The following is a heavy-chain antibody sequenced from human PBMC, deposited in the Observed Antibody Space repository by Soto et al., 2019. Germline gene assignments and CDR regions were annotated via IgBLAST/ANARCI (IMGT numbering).Heavy chain of an antibody. Sequence: QVQLVESGGGVVQPGRSLRLSCVASGFTFSSYDLHWVRQAPGKGLEWVAVISYDGSNEYHADSVKGRFTISRDNSKNTLYLQMNSLRAEDTAAYYCAKDLHRDGYNPNFWGQGILVTVSS. CDR2: ISYDGSNE. CDR3: AKDLHRDGYNPNF. D-gene: IGHD5-12*01. J-gene: IGHJ4*02. V-gene: IGHV3-30*18. CDR1: GFTFSSYD.